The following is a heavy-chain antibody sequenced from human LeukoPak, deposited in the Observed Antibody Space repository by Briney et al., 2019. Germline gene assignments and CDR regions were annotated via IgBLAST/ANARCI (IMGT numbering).Heavy chain of an antibody. CDR1: GYSFSSYW. V-gene: IGHV5-51*01. D-gene: IGHD4-17*01. Sequence: GESLKISCKGSGYSFSSYWIGWVRQMPGKGLEWMGIIYPGDSKTRYSPSFQGQVSISADKSISTAYLQWSSLEASDTAMYYCARPRYGAAYYWGQGTLVTVSS. CDR2: IYPGDSKT. J-gene: IGHJ4*02. CDR3: ARPRYGAAYY.